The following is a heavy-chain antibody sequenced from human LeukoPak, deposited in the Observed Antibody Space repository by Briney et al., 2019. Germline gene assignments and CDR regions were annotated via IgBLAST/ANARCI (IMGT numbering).Heavy chain of an antibody. V-gene: IGHV3-23*01. CDR3: AKETLDYCSTTSCSGGY. Sequence: GGSLRLSCAASGFTFSSYALSWVRQAPGKGLEWVSAISGSGGSTYYADSVKGRFTISRDNSKNTLYLQMNSLRAEDTAVYYCAKETLDYCSTTSCSGGYWGQGTLVTVSS. J-gene: IGHJ4*02. CDR2: ISGSGGST. D-gene: IGHD2-2*01. CDR1: GFTFSSYA.